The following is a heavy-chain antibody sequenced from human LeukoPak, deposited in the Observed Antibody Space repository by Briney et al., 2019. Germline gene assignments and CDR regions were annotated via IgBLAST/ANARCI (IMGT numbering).Heavy chain of an antibody. J-gene: IGHJ4*02. CDR1: RFTFSNYG. CDR2: IRYDGSNK. Sequence: GGSLRLSCAASRFTFSNYGMHWVRQAPGKGLEWVAFIRYDGSNKYYADSVKGRFTISRDNSKNTLYLQMNSLRAEDTAVYYCASPIIAAAGTRFDYWGQGTLVTVSS. V-gene: IGHV3-30*02. D-gene: IGHD6-13*01. CDR3: ASPIIAAAGTRFDY.